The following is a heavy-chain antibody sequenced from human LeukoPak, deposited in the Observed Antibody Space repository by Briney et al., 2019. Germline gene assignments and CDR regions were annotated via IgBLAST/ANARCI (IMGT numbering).Heavy chain of an antibody. J-gene: IGHJ4*02. CDR1: GYTLTELS. V-gene: IGHV1-24*01. CDR2: FDPEDGET. CDR3: ATVPLGIGSSGYRPFDY. Sequence: ASVKVSCKVSGYTLTELSMHWVRQAPGKGLEWMGGFDPEDGETIYAQKFQGRVTMTEDTSTDTAYMELSSLRSEDTAVYYCATVPLGIGSSGYRPFDYWGQGTLVTVSS. D-gene: IGHD3-22*01.